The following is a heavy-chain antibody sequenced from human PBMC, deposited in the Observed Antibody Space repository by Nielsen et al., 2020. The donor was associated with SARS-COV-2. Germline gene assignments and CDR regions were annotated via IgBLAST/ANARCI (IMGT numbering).Heavy chain of an antibody. CDR3: AKAGASRYYFFDS. CDR2: ISDSSTYI. CDR1: GFTFTGFT. Sequence: GESLKISCAASGFTFTGFTMNWVRQAPGKGLEWVSSISDSSTYIYYADSVKGRFTISRDNAKNSLYLQMNSLRAEDTAVYYCAKAGASRYYFFDSWGQGTLVTVSS. J-gene: IGHJ4*02. V-gene: IGHV3-21*01. D-gene: IGHD5-18*01.